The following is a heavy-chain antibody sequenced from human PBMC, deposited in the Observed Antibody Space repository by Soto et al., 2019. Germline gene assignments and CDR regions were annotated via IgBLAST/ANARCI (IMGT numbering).Heavy chain of an antibody. V-gene: IGHV1-2*02. Sequence: AASVKVSCKASGYTCTGYYIHWVRQAPGQGLEWMGWIIPDSGATNYTQKFQGRVTMTSGTCTNTAFLELSRLRSDDTAVYFCARGRRISIFGVINGRYPRGQGTLVTVSS. CDR2: IIPDSGAT. CDR3: ARGRRISIFGVINGRYP. CDR1: GYTCTGYY. J-gene: IGHJ5*02. D-gene: IGHD3-3*01.